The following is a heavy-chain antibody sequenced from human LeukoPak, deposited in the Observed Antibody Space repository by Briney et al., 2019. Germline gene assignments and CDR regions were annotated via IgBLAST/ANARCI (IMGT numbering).Heavy chain of an antibody. D-gene: IGHD2-15*01. CDR3: ARVGSRYCSGANCYDGF. CDR1: GFDFHNYV. Sequence: GGSLRLSCAASGFDFHNYVIHWVRQAPGKGLEWVAVISSDVNIKYYADSVKGRFTISRDNSKNTLYLQMNNLRAEDTAIYYCARVGSRYCSGANCYDGFWGQGTLVSVSS. CDR2: ISSDVNIK. V-gene: IGHV3-30-3*01. J-gene: IGHJ4*02.